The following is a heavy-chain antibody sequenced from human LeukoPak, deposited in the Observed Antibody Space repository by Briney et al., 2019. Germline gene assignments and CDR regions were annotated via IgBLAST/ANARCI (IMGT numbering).Heavy chain of an antibody. D-gene: IGHD3-9*01. CDR2: ISSGGGST. J-gene: IGHJ5*02. Sequence: GGSLRLSCAASGFTFSSYSMNWVRQAPGKGLEWVSSISSGGGSTYYADSVKDRFTISRDNSKNTLSLQMDSLRAEDTAIYYCAKGKSLTCFDNWGQGALVTVSS. CDR3: AKGKSLTCFDN. V-gene: IGHV3-23*01. CDR1: GFTFSSYS.